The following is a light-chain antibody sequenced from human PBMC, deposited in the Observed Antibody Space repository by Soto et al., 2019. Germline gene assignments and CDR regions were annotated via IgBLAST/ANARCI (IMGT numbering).Light chain of an antibody. Sequence: PGAIATLSCRASQSVRSNYLAWYQQKPGRAPRLLIYGASSRATGIPDRFSGSGSGTDFTLTISRLEPEDFAVYYCQQYGSSPRAFGGGTKVDIK. CDR2: GAS. CDR1: QSVRSNY. V-gene: IGKV3-20*01. J-gene: IGKJ4*01. CDR3: QQYGSSPRA.